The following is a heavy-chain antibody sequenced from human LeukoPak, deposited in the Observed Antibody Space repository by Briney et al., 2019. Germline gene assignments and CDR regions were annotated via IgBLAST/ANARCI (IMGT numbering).Heavy chain of an antibody. CDR1: GGSFSGYY. Sequence: SETLSLTCAVYGGSFSGYYWTYIRQPPGKGLEWIGEINHSGSTNYNPSLKSRVTISVDTSKNQFSLKLSSVTAADTAAYYCARSHYYDSSGSHNNWFDPWGQGPRSPSPQ. J-gene: IGHJ5*02. CDR3: ARSHYYDSSGSHNNWFDP. V-gene: IGHV4-34*01. CDR2: INHSGST. D-gene: IGHD3-22*01.